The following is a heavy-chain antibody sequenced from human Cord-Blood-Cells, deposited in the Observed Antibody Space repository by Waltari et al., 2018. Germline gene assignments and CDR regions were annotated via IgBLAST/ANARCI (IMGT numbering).Heavy chain of an antibody. J-gene: IGHJ4*02. D-gene: IGHD6-13*01. CDR1: GGSISRGGSS. V-gene: IGHV4-30-2*01. Sequence: QLQLQESGSGLVKPSQTLSLPCAVSGGSISRGGSSWSWIRQPPGKGLEWIGYIFHSASTYYNPSLKSRVTISVDRSKNQFSLKLSSVTAADTAVYYCARGSEDSSSWYFDYWGQGTLVTVSS. CDR2: IFHSAST. CDR3: ARGSEDSSSWYFDY.